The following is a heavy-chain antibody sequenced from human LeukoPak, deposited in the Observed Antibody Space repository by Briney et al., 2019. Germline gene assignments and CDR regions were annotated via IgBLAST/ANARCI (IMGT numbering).Heavy chain of an antibody. CDR1: GYTFTSYY. V-gene: IGHV1-46*01. CDR2: INPTGGST. CDR3: ARAGWSLGGHDAFDI. D-gene: IGHD2-15*01. Sequence: GASVKVSCKASGYTFTSYYIHWVRQAPGQGLEWMGIINPTGGSTIYAQRFQGRVTMTRDKSTSSVYMDLSTLTSEDTAVYYCARAGWSLGGHDAFDIWGQGTMVTVSS. J-gene: IGHJ3*02.